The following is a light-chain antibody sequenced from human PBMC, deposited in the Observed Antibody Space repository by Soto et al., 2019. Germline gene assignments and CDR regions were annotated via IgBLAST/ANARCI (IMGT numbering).Light chain of an antibody. CDR2: DAS. V-gene: IGKV1-5*01. CDR1: QSISTW. CDR3: QQYNSYST. J-gene: IGKJ1*01. Sequence: IWMTQSPSLLSASVGDRVTITCRASQSISTWLAWYQQKPGKAPKLLIYDASSLESGVPSRFSGSGSGTEFTLTISSLQPEDFASYYCQQYNSYSTFGQGTKVHIK.